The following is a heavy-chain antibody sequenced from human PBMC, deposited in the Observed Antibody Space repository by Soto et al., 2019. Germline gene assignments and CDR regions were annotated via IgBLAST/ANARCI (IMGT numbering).Heavy chain of an antibody. Sequence: GGSLRLSCAASGFTVSSNYMSWVRQAPGKGLEWVSVIYSGGSTYYADSVKGRFTISRDNSKNTLYLQMNSLRAEDTAVYYCARHFKSSGWINHFDYWGQGTLVTVSS. CDR1: GFTVSSNY. CDR3: ARHFKSSGWINHFDY. CDR2: IYSGGST. D-gene: IGHD6-19*01. V-gene: IGHV3-53*01. J-gene: IGHJ4*02.